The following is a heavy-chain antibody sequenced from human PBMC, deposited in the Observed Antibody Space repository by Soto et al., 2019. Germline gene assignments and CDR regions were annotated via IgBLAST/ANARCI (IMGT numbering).Heavy chain of an antibody. V-gene: IGHV3-23*01. J-gene: IGHJ5*02. CDR3: AREGYYGSGAYAWFDP. CDR1: GFTFSSYD. CDR2: ISDSGGST. D-gene: IGHD3-10*01. Sequence: EVQLLESGGGLVQPGGSLRLSCAASGFTFSSYDMNWVRQAPGKGLDWVSSISDSGGSTYYADSVKGRFTISRDNSGNTLYLQMNILRVEDTAVYYCAREGYYGSGAYAWFDPWGQGTLVTVSS.